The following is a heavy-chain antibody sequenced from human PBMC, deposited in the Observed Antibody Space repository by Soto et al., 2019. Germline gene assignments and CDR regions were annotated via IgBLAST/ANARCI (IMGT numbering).Heavy chain of an antibody. CDR3: ARAYYDSSGYPVGGMDV. CDR2: IGTDGDT. D-gene: IGHD3-22*01. J-gene: IGHJ6*02. Sequence: PGGSLRLSCAASGFTFTRYDMHWVRLTAGKGLEWVSSIGTDGDTYHVDSVKGRFTISREDDKNSVYLQMNSLGAGDTAVYYCARAYYDSSGYPVGGMDVWGQGTMVTVSS. CDR1: GFTFTRYD. V-gene: IGHV3-13*01.